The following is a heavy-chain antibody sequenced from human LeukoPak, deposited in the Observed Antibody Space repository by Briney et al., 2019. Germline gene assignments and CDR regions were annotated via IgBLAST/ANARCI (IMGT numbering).Heavy chain of an antibody. D-gene: IGHD6-6*01. Sequence: SETLSLTCTVSGGSISDYYWSWIRQPPGEKLEWIGYIYYTGTTTYNPSLKSRVTMSVDTSKNQISLKVNSVTAADTAVYYCARESYSSSYLFDFWGQGTLVTVSS. CDR2: IYYTGTT. V-gene: IGHV4-59*12. CDR3: ARESYSSSYLFDF. CDR1: GGSISDYY. J-gene: IGHJ4*02.